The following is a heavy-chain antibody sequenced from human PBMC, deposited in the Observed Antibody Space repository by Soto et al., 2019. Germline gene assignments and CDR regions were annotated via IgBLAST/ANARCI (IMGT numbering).Heavy chain of an antibody. CDR3: ARVRAILDY. V-gene: IGHV1-69*02. Sequence: KVSCKASGRTFRNYTISWGRQAPGQGVEWMGRIIPILGIANYAQKFQGRVTITADKSTSTAYMELSSLRSEDTAVYYCARVRAILDYWGQGTLVTVSS. CDR2: IIPILGIA. J-gene: IGHJ4*02. CDR1: GRTFRNYT.